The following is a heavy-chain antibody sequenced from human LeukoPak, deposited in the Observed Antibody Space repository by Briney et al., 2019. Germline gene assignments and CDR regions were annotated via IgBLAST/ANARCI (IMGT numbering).Heavy chain of an antibody. V-gene: IGHV3-7*01. Sequence: PGGSLRLSCAASGFTFNKYWLTWVRQAPGKGLEWVANIKQDGSEKYYVDSVKGRFTISRDNAKNSLYLQMNSLRAEDTAVYYCARALVGITMVRGVIGYFDYWGQGTLVTVSS. D-gene: IGHD3-10*01. CDR2: IKQDGSEK. J-gene: IGHJ4*02. CDR1: GFTFNKYW. CDR3: ARALVGITMVRGVIGYFDY.